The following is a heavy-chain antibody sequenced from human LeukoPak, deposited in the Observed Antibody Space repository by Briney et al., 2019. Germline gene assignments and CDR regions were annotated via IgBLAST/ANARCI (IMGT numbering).Heavy chain of an antibody. CDR2: IYYSGST. J-gene: IGHJ4*02. Sequence: PSETLSLTCTVSGGSISSYYWSWIRQPPGKGLEWIGYIYYSGSTNYNPSLKSRVTISVDTSKNQFCLKLSSVTAADTAVYYCARGLVGATIHYWGQGTLVTVSS. CDR3: ARGLVGATIHY. V-gene: IGHV4-59*01. D-gene: IGHD1-26*01. CDR1: GGSISSYY.